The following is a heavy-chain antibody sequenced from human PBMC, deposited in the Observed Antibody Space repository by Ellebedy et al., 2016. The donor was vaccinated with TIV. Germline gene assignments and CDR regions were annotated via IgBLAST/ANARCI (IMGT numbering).Heavy chain of an antibody. CDR1: GYSFTSYW. D-gene: IGHD4-17*01. CDR2: IYPGDSDT. CDR3: ARHGFKALTTVTSYYYGMDV. J-gene: IGHJ6*02. V-gene: IGHV5-51*01. Sequence: GESLKISXKGSGYSFTSYWIGWVRQMPGKGLEWMGIIYPGDSDTRYSPSFQGQVTISADKSISTAYLQWSSLKASDTAMYYCARHGFKALTTVTSYYYGMDVWGQGTTVTVSS.